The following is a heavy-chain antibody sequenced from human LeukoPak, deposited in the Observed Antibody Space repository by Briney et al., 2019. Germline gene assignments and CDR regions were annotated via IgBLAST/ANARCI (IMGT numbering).Heavy chain of an antibody. D-gene: IGHD5-18*01. CDR2: INSDGSST. J-gene: IGHJ4*02. V-gene: IGHV3-74*01. CDR3: ARDSGYSYVDY. Sequence: GGSLRLSCAASGFTVISYWMYWVRQAPGKGLVWVSRINSDGSSTRYADSVKGRFTMSRDNAKNTLYLQMNSLRAEDTAVYYCARDSGYSYVDYWGQGTLVTVSS. CDR1: GFTVISYW.